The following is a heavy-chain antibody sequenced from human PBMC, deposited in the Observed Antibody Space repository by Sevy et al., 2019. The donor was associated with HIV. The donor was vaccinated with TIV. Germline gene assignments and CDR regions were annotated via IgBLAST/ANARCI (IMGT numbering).Heavy chain of an antibody. D-gene: IGHD1-26*01. CDR3: AGENAWSRDYS. CDR2: IYYNGHI. CDR1: GGSITSLY. Sequence: SETLSLTCTVSGGSITSLYWNWIRQPPGKGLEWIANIYYNGHINYNPSLKSRVTLSLDTSKNQFSLGLSSVTAADTAMYYCAGENAWSRDYSWGQGTLVTVSS. J-gene: IGHJ4*02. V-gene: IGHV4-59*08.